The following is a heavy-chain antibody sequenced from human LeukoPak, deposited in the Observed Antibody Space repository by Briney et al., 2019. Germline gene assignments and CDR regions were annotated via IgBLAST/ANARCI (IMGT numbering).Heavy chain of an antibody. V-gene: IGHV3-49*03. D-gene: IGHD3-3*01. CDR2: IRSKAYGGTT. CDR1: GFTFSSYA. Sequence: GGSLRLSCAASGFTFSSYAMSWFRQAPGKGLGWVGFIRSKAYGGTTEYAASVKGRFTISRDDSRSIAYLQMNSLKTEDTAVYYCTRDDFWSGYSSDWGQGTLVTVSS. J-gene: IGHJ4*02. CDR3: TRDDFWSGYSSD.